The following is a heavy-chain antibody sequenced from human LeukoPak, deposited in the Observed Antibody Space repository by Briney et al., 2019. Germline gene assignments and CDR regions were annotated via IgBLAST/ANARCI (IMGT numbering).Heavy chain of an antibody. V-gene: IGHV1-69*01. D-gene: IGHD5-18*01. Sequence: GASVKVSCKASGGTFSSFPISWVRQAPGQGLEWMGGIIPTFGTANYAQKLQGRVTITADESTSTAYMELSSLRSEDTAVYYCTKGSDVDTAMVNAFDIWGQGTMVTVSS. J-gene: IGHJ3*02. CDR1: GGTFSSFP. CDR3: TKGSDVDTAMVNAFDI. CDR2: IIPTFGTA.